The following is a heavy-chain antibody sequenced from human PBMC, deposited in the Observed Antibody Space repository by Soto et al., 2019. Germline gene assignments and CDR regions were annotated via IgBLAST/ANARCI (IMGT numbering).Heavy chain of an antibody. J-gene: IGHJ6*02. Sequence: PSETLSRTWTVAGGSISSYYRSWIRQPAGKGLERMGRIYTSGSTNYNPSLKSRVTMSVDTSKNQFSLKLSSVTAADTAVYSCARSKFDYCSGGSCYSNYGMDVWGQGTTVTVSS. D-gene: IGHD2-15*01. CDR1: GGSISSYY. V-gene: IGHV4-4*07. CDR2: IYTSGST. CDR3: ARSKFDYCSGGSCYSNYGMDV.